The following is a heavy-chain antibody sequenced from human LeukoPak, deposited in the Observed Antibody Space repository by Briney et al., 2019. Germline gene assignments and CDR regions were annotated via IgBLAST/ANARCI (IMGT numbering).Heavy chain of an antibody. CDR2: ISGSGRST. CDR1: GFTFSSYA. V-gene: IGHV3-23*01. J-gene: IGHJ4*02. CDR3: ARSPYNWNYGDY. D-gene: IGHD1-20*01. Sequence: GGSLRLSCAASGFTFSSYAMSWVRQAPGKGLEWVSGISGSGRSTNYADSVKGRSTISRDNSKNTLYLQMNSLRAEDTAIYYCARSPYNWNYGDYWGQGTLVTVSS.